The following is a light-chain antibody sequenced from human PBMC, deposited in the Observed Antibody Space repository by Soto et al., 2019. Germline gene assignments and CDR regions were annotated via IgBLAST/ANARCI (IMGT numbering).Light chain of an antibody. Sequence: EIVLTQSPGTLALSPGERATLSCRASQSVSSNYLAWYQQKPGQAPRLLIYGASSRATGIPDRFSGSGSGTDFTLTISRLEAEDFAVYYCQQYGSSLLTFGGGTKVDIK. CDR3: QQYGSSLLT. CDR2: GAS. V-gene: IGKV3-20*01. J-gene: IGKJ4*02. CDR1: QSVSSNY.